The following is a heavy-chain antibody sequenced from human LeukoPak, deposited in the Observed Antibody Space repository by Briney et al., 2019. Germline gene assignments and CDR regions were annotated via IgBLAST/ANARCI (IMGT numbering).Heavy chain of an antibody. CDR2: ISYSGST. CDR1: GGSISSYY. J-gene: IGHJ4*02. D-gene: IGHD3-9*01. CDR3: ASEGSSYDILTGQFDY. Sequence: SETLSLTCTVSGGSISSYYWSWIRQPPGKGLEWIGYISYSGSTNYNPSLKSRVTISVDTSKNQFSLKLSSVTTADTAMYYCASEGSSYDILTGQFDYWGQGTLVTVSS. V-gene: IGHV4-59*01.